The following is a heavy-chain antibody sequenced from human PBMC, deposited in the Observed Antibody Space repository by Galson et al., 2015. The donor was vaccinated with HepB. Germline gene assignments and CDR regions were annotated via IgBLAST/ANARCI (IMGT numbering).Heavy chain of an antibody. D-gene: IGHD6-25*01. V-gene: IGHV3-30-3*01. CDR2: MSYDGGIK. CDR1: GFTFNNYA. CDR3: ARGPSRYSSDYYFYGMDV. Sequence: SLRLSCAASGFTFNNYAMHWVRQAPGKGLEWVALMSYDGGIKFYADSVKGRFTISRDNSENTLYLQMNSLRPEDTAVYACARGPSRYSSDYYFYGMDVWGQGSTVTVS. J-gene: IGHJ6*02.